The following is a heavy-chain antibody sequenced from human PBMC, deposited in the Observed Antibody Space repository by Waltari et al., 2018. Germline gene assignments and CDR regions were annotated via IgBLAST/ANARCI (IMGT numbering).Heavy chain of an antibody. CDR2: RYTSGRT. D-gene: IGHD6-13*01. CDR3: ARDAAGYTDPYYFDY. CDR1: GGSISSYY. J-gene: IGHJ4*02. Sequence: QVQLQESGPGLVKPSETLSLTCTVSGGSISSYYWSWIRQPAGKGLEWIGRRYTSGRTNYNPALKSRGTMSVDTSKNQFSLKLSSVTAADTAVYYCARDAAGYTDPYYFDYWGQGTLVTVSS. V-gene: IGHV4-4*07.